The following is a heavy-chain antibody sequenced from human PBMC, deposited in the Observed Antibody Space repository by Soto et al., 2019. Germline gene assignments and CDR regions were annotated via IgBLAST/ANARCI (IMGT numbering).Heavy chain of an antibody. D-gene: IGHD6-19*01. CDR2: ISSSSSYI. J-gene: IGHJ3*02. CDR3: ARPGGSGWDDAFDI. V-gene: IGHV3-21*01. CDR1: GFTFSSYS. Sequence: EVQLVESGGGLVKPGGSLRLSCAASGFTFSSYSMNWVRQAPGKGLEWVSSISSSSSYIYYADSVKGRFTISRDNAKNSLYLQMNSLRAEDMAVYYCARPGGSGWDDAFDIWGQGTMVTVSS.